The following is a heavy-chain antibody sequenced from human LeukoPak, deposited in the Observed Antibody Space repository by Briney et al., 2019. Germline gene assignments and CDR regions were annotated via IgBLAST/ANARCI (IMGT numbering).Heavy chain of an antibody. Sequence: GGSLRLSCAASGFMFSDYYVNWIRQAPGKGLEWISHLTSSTNDTKYADSVKGRFTISRDNAKNSLFLQMNSLRAEDTAVYYCARDAYGMDVWGRGTTVIVSS. V-gene: IGHV3-11*05. CDR1: GFMFSDYY. J-gene: IGHJ6*02. CDR3: ARDAYGMDV. CDR2: LTSSTNDT.